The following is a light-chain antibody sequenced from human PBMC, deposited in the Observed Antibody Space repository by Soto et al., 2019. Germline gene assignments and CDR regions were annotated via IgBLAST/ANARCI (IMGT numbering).Light chain of an antibody. J-gene: IGLJ1*01. Sequence: QSVLTQPPSASGTPGQTITISCSGGSSNIGINTVNWYEHLPGTAPRLLIYGNNQRPSGVPDRFSGSKSGTSASLAISGLQSEDEGHYYCATWDDSLDVPVFGTGTKVTVL. V-gene: IGLV1-44*01. CDR3: ATWDDSLDVPV. CDR1: SSNIGINT. CDR2: GNN.